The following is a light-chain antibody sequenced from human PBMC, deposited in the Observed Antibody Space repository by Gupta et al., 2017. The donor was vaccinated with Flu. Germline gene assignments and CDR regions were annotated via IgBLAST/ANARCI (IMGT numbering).Light chain of an antibody. CDR1: QGISIY. J-gene: IGKJ5*01. CDR2: DAS. CDR3: HQGKNYPHLT. V-gene: IGKV1D-13*01. Sequence: AIQLHQSPSSLSASVGDRVTITCRASQGISIYLAWYQQKPGKAPKLLIYDASSWESGVASRFGGSGSGTDLSLTSSSRQQEDFAPYYCHQGKNYPHLTFGQGTRLEIK.